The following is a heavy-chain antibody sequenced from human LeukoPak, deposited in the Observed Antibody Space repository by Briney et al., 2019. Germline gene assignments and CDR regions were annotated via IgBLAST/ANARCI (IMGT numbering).Heavy chain of an antibody. Sequence: PSETLSLTCAVSGYSISSGYYWGWIRQPPGKGLEWIGSIYHSGSTYYNPSLKSRVTISVDTSKNQFSLKLSSVTAADTAVYYCARTSVHGWSDYWGQGTLVTVSS. J-gene: IGHJ4*02. D-gene: IGHD6-19*01. CDR1: GYSISSGYY. V-gene: IGHV4-38-2*01. CDR2: IYHSGST. CDR3: ARTSVHGWSDY.